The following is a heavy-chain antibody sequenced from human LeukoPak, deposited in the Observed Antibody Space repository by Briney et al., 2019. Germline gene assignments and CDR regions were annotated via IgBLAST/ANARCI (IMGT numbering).Heavy chain of an antibody. CDR2: IYYSGST. J-gene: IGHJ3*02. V-gene: IGHV4-59*01. D-gene: IGHD4-11*01. CDR1: GGSISSYY. CDR3: ARDSGDYSAFDI. Sequence: SETLSLTCTVSGGSISSYYWSWIRQPPGKGLEWIGYIYYSGSTNYNPSLKSRVTISVDTSKNQFSLKLSSVTAADTAVYYCARDSGDYSAFDIWGQRTMVTVSS.